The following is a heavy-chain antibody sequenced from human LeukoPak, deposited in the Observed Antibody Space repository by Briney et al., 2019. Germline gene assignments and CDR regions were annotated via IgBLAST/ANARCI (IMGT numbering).Heavy chain of an antibody. Sequence: GGSLRLSCAASGFTFSSSAMSWVRQAPGKGLEWVSAISNNGGYTYYADSVQGRFTISRDNSKSTLCLQMNSLRAEDTAVYYCAKTRPLDSSSWSHGDYWGQGTLVTVSS. J-gene: IGHJ4*02. D-gene: IGHD6-13*01. CDR3: AKTRPLDSSSWSHGDY. CDR2: ISNNGGYT. CDR1: GFTFSSSA. V-gene: IGHV3-23*01.